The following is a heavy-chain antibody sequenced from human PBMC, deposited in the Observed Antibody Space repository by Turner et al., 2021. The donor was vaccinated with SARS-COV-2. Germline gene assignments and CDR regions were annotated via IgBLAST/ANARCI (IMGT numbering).Heavy chain of an antibody. V-gene: IGHV3-33*01. D-gene: IGHD6-13*01. CDR2: IWEHGSNK. CDR1: GSTFCSYA. J-gene: IGHJ3*02. Sequence: LLLASAAAVVHLGSPQLLSCPATGSTFCSYAIHWVRQAPGKGREWVAVIWEHGSNKYYADSVKGRFTISRDNSKNTLYLQMNSLRAEDTSVYYGARDNTGDSSNGYSLGTFEIWGQGTMVTVSS. CDR3: ARDNTGDSSNGYSLGTFEI.